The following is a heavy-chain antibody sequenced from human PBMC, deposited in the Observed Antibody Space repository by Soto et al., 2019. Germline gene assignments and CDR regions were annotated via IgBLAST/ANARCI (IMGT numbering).Heavy chain of an antibody. CDR2: IKEDGSEI. CDR1: GFTFSSYW. V-gene: IGHV3-7*04. Sequence: EVQLVESGGGLVQPGGSLRLSCVASGFTFSSYWMNWVRQVPGKGLEWLANIKEDGSEIHYVDSVKGRFTISRDNAKNSLYLQMSSLRVEDTAVYHCVRSSGWTGDYWGQGMVVTVSS. D-gene: IGHD3-10*01. CDR3: VRSSGWTGDY. J-gene: IGHJ4*02.